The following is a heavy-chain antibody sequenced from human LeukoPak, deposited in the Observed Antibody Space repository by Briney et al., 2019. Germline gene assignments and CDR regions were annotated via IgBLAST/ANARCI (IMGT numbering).Heavy chain of an antibody. CDR1: GYSFTTYW. J-gene: IGHJ5*02. V-gene: IGHV5-51*01. Sequence: GESLKISCKGSGYSFTTYWIGWVRQMPGKGLEWMGIIYPGDSDTRYSPSFQGQVTISADKSISTAYLQWSSLKASDTAMYYCARQWELWRNWFDPWGQGTLVTVSS. CDR3: ARQWELWRNWFDP. D-gene: IGHD1-26*01. CDR2: IYPGDSDT.